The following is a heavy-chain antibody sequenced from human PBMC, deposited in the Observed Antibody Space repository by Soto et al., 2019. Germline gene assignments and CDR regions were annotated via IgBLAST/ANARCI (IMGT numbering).Heavy chain of an antibody. J-gene: IGHJ4*02. Sequence: EVQLVESGGGLVQPGGSLRLSCAASGFSVSNLYMTWVRQAPGKGLEWDSVISSGGSTYYADSVKGRFTISRDNSKNTLYLEMKSLRAGDTAVYYCARDTLGGAYDFCHGGQGTLVTVSS. CDR1: GFSVSNLY. CDR2: ISSGGST. D-gene: IGHD3-3*01. V-gene: IGHV3-66*01. CDR3: ARDTLGGAYDFCH.